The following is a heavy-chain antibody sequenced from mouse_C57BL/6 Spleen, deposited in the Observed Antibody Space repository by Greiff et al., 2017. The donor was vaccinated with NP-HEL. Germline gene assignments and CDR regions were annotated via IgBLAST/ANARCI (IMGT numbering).Heavy chain of an antibody. CDR2: IYPGDGDT. CDR3: ASDCTRREYYFDG. Sequence: VQLQQSGPELVKPGASVKISCKASGYAFSSSWMHWVKQRPGKGLEWIGRIYPGDGDTNYNGKFKGKATLTADKSSSTAYMQLSSLTSEDSAVYFCASDCTRREYYFDGWGQGTTLTVSS. CDR1: GYAFSSSW. D-gene: IGHD2-4*01. V-gene: IGHV1-82*01. J-gene: IGHJ2*01.